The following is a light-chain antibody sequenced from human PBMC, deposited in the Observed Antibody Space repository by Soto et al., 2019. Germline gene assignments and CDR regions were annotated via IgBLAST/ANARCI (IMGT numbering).Light chain of an antibody. CDR2: DAS. V-gene: IGKV3-11*01. CDR1: QSDSRY. CDR3: QRRSNWPST. J-gene: IGKJ4*01. Sequence: EIVFTQSPATLSLSPGERATLSCRASQSDSRYLAWYQQKTGQDPRRPIYDASSRATVIPARFSGSGSGTDFTLTITSLEPADFAVYFCQRRSNWPSTFGGGNKVEI.